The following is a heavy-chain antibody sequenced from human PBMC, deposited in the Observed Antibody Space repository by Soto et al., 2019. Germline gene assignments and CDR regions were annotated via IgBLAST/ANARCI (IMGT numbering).Heavy chain of an antibody. CDR3: AKVDERWLQETSFDY. J-gene: IGHJ4*02. CDR1: GFTFSNYW. V-gene: IGHV3-7*01. D-gene: IGHD5-12*01. CDR2: INQGGSEK. Sequence: AGGSLRLSCAASGFTFSNYWMSWVRQAPGKGLEWVAKINQGGSEKWSADSVKGRFTISRDNSKNTLYLQMNSLRAEDTAVYNCAKVDERWLQETSFDYWGQGTMVTVSS.